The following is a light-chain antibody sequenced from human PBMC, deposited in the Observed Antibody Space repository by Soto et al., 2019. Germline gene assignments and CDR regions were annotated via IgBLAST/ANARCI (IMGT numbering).Light chain of an antibody. V-gene: IGLV1-44*01. CDR1: RSNIGDNS. CDR3: AAWDDSLNGPV. J-gene: IGLJ2*01. Sequence: QSVLTQPPSASGTPGQRVTISCSGSRSNIGDNSVNWYQLLPGTAPKLLVHSNNRRPSGVPDRFSGSKSGTSASLAISGLQSEDEADYYCAAWDDSLNGPVFGGGTKLTVL. CDR2: SNN.